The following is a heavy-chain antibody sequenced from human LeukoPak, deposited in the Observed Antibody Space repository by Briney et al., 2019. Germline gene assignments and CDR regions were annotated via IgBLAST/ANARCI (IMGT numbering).Heavy chain of an antibody. CDR2: IIPIFGTA. J-gene: IGHJ1*01. CDR1: GGTFSSYA. D-gene: IGHD3-10*01. Sequence: GASVKVSCKASGGTFSSYAISWVRQAPGQGLEWMGGIIPIFGTANYAQKFQGRVTITADESTSTAYMELSSLRSEDTAVYYCAREAYGSGSYYIPPQHWGQGTLVTVSS. V-gene: IGHV1-69*13. CDR3: AREAYGSGSYYIPPQH.